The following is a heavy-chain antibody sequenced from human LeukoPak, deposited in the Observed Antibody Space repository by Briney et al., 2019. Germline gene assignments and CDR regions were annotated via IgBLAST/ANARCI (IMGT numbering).Heavy chain of an antibody. CDR1: GFTFSDYY. V-gene: IGHV3-11*04. CDR3: ASRVLWFGVLPSKYNWFDP. J-gene: IGHJ5*02. Sequence: PGGSLRLSCAASGFTFSDYYMSWIRQAPGKGLEWVSYISISGSTIYYADSVKGRFTISRDNAKNSLYLQMNSLRAEDTAVYYCASRVLWFGVLPSKYNWFDPWGQGTLVTVSS. D-gene: IGHD3-10*01. CDR2: ISISGSTI.